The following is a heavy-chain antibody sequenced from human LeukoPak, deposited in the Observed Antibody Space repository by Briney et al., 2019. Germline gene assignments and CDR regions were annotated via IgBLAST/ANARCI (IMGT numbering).Heavy chain of an antibody. Sequence: PSETLSLTCAVYGGSFSGYYWSWIRQPPGKGLEWIGGINHSGSTNYNPSLKSRVTISVDTSKNQFSLKLSSVTAADMAVYYCARYLRYDPTAFDIWGQGTMVTVSS. CDR1: GGSFSGYY. J-gene: IGHJ3*02. CDR2: INHSGST. D-gene: IGHD5/OR15-5a*01. V-gene: IGHV4-34*01. CDR3: ARYLRYDPTAFDI.